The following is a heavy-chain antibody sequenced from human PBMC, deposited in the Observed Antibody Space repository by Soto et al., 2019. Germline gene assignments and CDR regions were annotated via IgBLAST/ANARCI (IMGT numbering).Heavy chain of an antibody. CDR3: ASRHSSPYFDY. CDR2: IYYSGST. CDR1: GGSISSGDYY. D-gene: IGHD6-13*01. Sequence: QVQLQESGPGLVKPSQTLSLTCTVSGGSISSGDYYWSWIRQPPGKGLEWIGSIYYSGSTYYNPSLKSRVTISVDTSKNQCSLKLNSLTAADTAVYYCASRHSSPYFDYWGQGTLVTVSS. J-gene: IGHJ4*02. V-gene: IGHV4-30-4*01.